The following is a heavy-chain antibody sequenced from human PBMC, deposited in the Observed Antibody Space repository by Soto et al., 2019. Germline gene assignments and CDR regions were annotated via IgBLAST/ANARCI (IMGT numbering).Heavy chain of an antibody. D-gene: IGHD3-3*01. CDR3: AKVRRITIFGVVTEFDY. CDR1: GGTFSSYA. Sequence: QVQLVQSGSEVKKPGSSVKVSCKASGGTFSSYAISWVRQAPGQGLEWMGGIIPIFGTANYAQKFQCRVTITADEFTSTANRGLSRLRFAVTAAYYCAKVRRITIFGVVTEFDYWGQGTLVTVSS. V-gene: IGHV1-69*01. J-gene: IGHJ4*02. CDR2: IIPIFGTA.